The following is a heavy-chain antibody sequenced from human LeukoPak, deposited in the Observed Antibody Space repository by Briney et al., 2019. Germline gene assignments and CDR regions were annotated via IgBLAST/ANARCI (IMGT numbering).Heavy chain of an antibody. D-gene: IGHD5-18*01. V-gene: IGHV4-59*12. J-gene: IGHJ4*02. Sequence: PSETLSLTCTVSGGSISSYYWSWIRQPPGKGLEWIGYIYYSGSTYYNPSLKSRVTISVDTSKNQLSLKLSSVTAADTAVYYCASTRGYSYALYYFDYWGQGTLVTVSS. CDR3: ASTRGYSYALYYFDY. CDR2: IYYSGST. CDR1: GGSISSYY.